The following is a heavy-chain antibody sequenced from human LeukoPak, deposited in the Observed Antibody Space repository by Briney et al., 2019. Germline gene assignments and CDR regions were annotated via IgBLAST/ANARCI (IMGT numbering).Heavy chain of an antibody. J-gene: IGHJ4*02. D-gene: IGHD3-22*01. CDR1: GFTFDDYA. Sequence: PGGSLRLSCAASGFTFDDYAMHWVQQAPGKGLEWVSGISWNSGSIGYADSVKGRFTISRDNAKNSLYLQMNSLRAEDTALYYCAKDSYYDSSGLPDYWGQGTLVTVSS. CDR2: ISWNSGSI. CDR3: AKDSYYDSSGLPDY. V-gene: IGHV3-9*01.